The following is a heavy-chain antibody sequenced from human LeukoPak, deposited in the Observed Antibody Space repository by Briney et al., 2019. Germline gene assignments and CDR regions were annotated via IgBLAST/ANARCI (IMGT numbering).Heavy chain of an antibody. CDR2: ISTYSGNT. Sequence: ASVKVSCKASGYSFTNYHITRVRQAPGQGLEWMGWISTYSGNTNFAQKLQGRVTMTTDTSTSTAYMELRSLRSDDTAVYYCASGQDRGADYWGQGTLVTVSS. D-gene: IGHD3-10*01. CDR1: GYSFTNYH. J-gene: IGHJ4*02. CDR3: ASGQDRGADY. V-gene: IGHV1-18*01.